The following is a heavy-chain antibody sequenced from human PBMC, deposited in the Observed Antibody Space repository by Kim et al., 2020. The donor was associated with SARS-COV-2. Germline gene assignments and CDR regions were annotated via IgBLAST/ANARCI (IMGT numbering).Heavy chain of an antibody. J-gene: IGHJ6*02. CDR2: T. CDR3: ARASSYALAV. V-gene: IGHV3-74*01. Sequence: TTSKDSVKDRFTISRDHAKNTLYRQMNSLRAEDTAVYYFARASSYALAVWSQGTTVTVSS.